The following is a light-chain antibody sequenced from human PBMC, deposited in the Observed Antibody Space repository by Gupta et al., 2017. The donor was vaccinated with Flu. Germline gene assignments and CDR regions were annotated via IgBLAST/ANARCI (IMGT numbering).Light chain of an antibody. CDR3: STWADTLSGHYV. CDR2: ICG. Sequence: SLLIQPPSASETPGQRVTISCSGSGSNIGSNYVYCYQHLPGAAPTLLIEICGLRPSGVPDRFSFSHSGTSDSPALTGLESEDEADDDCSTWADTLSGHYVFGTGTKLTVL. J-gene: IGLJ1*01. CDR1: GSNIGSNY. V-gene: IGLV1-47*02.